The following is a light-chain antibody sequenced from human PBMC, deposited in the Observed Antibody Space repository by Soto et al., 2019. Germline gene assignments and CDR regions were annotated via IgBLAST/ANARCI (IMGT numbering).Light chain of an antibody. J-gene: IGLJ2*01. CDR2: GNS. CDR1: SSNIGAGYD. V-gene: IGLV1-40*01. CDR3: QSYDSSRSVVV. Sequence: QAVVTQPPSVSGAPGQRVTISCTGSSSNIGAGYDVHWYQQLPGTAPKLLLYGNSNRPSGVPDRFSGSKSGTSASLAITGLQAEDGADYYGQSYDSSRSVVVFGGGTKLTVL.